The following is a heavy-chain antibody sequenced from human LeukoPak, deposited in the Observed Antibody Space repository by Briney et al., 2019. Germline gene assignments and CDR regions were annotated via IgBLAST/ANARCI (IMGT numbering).Heavy chain of an antibody. CDR3: AKDFPYYDFWSGVPPLDAFDI. Sequence: PGGSLRLSCAASGFTFSSYAMSWVRQAPGKGLEWVSAISGSGGSTYYADSVKGRFTISRDNSKNTLYLQMNSLRAEDTAVYYCAKDFPYYDFWSGVPPLDAFDIWGQGTMVTVSS. J-gene: IGHJ3*02. CDR2: ISGSGGST. D-gene: IGHD3-3*01. CDR1: GFTFSSYA. V-gene: IGHV3-23*01.